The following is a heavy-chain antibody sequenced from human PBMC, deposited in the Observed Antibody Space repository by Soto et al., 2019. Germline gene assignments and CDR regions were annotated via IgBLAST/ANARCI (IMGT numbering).Heavy chain of an antibody. Sequence: GGSLRLSCAASGFTFSSYWMSWVRQAPGKGLEWVAKVKQDGSEKCYVDSVKGRFCISRDNAKNSLYLQMNSLRAEDRAVYHCARVSNWNDERAFDIRGQGTMVTVSS. J-gene: IGHJ3*02. CDR2: VKQDGSEK. D-gene: IGHD1-1*01. CDR3: ARVSNWNDERAFDI. V-gene: IGHV3-7*01. CDR1: GFTFSSYW.